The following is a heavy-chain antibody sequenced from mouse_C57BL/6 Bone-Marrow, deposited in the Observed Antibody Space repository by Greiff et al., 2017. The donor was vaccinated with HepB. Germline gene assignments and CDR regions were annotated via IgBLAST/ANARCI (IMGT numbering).Heavy chain of an antibody. Sequence: EVQLKQSGAELVRPGASVKLSCTASGFNIKDDYMHWVKQRPEQGLEWIGWIDPENGDTEYASKFQGKATITADTSSNTAYLQLSSLTSEDTAVYYCTTDDYDGDYFDYWGQGTTLTVSS. V-gene: IGHV14-4*01. CDR1: GFNIKDDY. D-gene: IGHD2-4*01. J-gene: IGHJ2*01. CDR2: IDPENGDT. CDR3: TTDDYDGDYFDY.